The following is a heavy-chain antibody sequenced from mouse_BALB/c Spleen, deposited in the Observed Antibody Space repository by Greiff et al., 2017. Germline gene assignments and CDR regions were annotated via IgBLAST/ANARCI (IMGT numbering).Heavy chain of an antibody. D-gene: IGHD1-1*01. J-gene: IGHJ2*01. CDR2: IDPANGNT. CDR1: GFNIKDTY. V-gene: IGHV14-3*02. CDR3: ALIYYYGSSFDY. Sequence: VQLKESGAELVKPGASVKLSCTASGFNIKDTYMHWVKQRPEQGLEWIGRIDPANGNTKYDPKFQGKATITADTSSNTAYLQLSSLTSEDTAVYYCALIYYYGSSFDYWGQGTTLTVSS.